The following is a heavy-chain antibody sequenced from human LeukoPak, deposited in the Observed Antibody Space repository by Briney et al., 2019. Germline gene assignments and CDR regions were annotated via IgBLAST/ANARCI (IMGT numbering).Heavy chain of an antibody. Sequence: GGSLRLSCAASGFTFDDYAMHWVRQAPGKGLEWVSGISGTGDNTLYADSVKGRFTISRDNSKNTLYLEMNSLRAEDTAIYYCAKMKGHPLPKYYMDVWGQGTTVTVSS. CDR2: ISGTGDNT. V-gene: IGHV3-23*01. J-gene: IGHJ6*01. CDR1: GFTFDDYA. D-gene: IGHD1-26*01. CDR3: AKMKGHPLPKYYMDV.